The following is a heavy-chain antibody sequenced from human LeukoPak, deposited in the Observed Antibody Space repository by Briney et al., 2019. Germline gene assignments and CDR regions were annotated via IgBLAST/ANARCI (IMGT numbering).Heavy chain of an antibody. CDR3: AKGPRVATTTYFFDY. V-gene: IGHV3-23*01. CDR1: GFTFSSYA. CDR2: VSGSGAST. Sequence: GGSLRLSRAASGFTFSSYAMTCVRQAPGKGLEWVSTVSGSGASTNYADSVKGRFTISRDNSKNTLYLQMNSLSADDTAVFYCAKGPRVATTTYFFDYWGQGTLVTVSS. D-gene: IGHD1-26*01. J-gene: IGHJ4*02.